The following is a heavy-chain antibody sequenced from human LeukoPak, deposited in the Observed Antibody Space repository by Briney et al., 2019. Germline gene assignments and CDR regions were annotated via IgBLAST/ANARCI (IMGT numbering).Heavy chain of an antibody. D-gene: IGHD6-6*01. Sequence: GGSLRLSCAASGFTFSSYSMNWVRQAPGKGLEWVSSISSSSSYIYYADSVKGRFTISRDNAKNSLYLQMNSLRAEDTAVYYCARVLIAARPYYYYYYMDVWGKGTTVTVSS. CDR3: ARVLIAARPYYYYYYMDV. CDR1: GFTFSSYS. V-gene: IGHV3-21*01. J-gene: IGHJ6*03. CDR2: ISSSSSYI.